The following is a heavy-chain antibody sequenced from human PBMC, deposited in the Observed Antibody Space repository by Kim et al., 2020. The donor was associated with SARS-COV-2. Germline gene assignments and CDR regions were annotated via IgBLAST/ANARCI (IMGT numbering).Heavy chain of an antibody. CDR3: AKAVGRKYFDY. Sequence: TNYADSVKGRFTISRDNSKNTLYLQMNSLRAEDTAIYYCAKAVGRKYFDYWGQGTLVTVSS. D-gene: IGHD1-26*01. V-gene: IGHV3-23*01. CDR2: T. J-gene: IGHJ4*02.